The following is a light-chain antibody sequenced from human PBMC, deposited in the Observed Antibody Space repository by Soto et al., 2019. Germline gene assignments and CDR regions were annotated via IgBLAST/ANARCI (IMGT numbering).Light chain of an antibody. Sequence: QSALTQPRSVSGSPGQSVTISCTGTSSDVGAYNFVSWYQQHPGKAPKLMIYDVTNRPSGVPDRFSGSKSDNTASLTISGLQAEDEADYYCSSYAGRYTFVFGTGTKLPVL. CDR1: SSDVGAYNF. CDR2: DVT. J-gene: IGLJ1*01. V-gene: IGLV2-11*01. CDR3: SSYAGRYTFV.